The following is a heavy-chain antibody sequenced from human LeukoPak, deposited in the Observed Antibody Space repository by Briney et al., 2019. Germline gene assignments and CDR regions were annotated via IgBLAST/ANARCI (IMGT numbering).Heavy chain of an antibody. Sequence: PGGSLRLSCAASGFTFSSYSMNWVRQAPGKGLEWVSSISSSSSYIYYADSVKGRFTISRDNAKNSLYLQMNSLRAEDTAVYYCAREPVTFNNWFDPWGQGTLVTVSS. D-gene: IGHD2-21*02. CDR3: AREPVTFNNWFDP. V-gene: IGHV3-21*01. J-gene: IGHJ5*02. CDR2: ISSSSSYI. CDR1: GFTFSSYS.